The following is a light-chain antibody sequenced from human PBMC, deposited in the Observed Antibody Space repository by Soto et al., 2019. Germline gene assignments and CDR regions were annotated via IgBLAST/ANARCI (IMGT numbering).Light chain of an antibody. J-gene: IGKJ3*01. Sequence: DVQMTQSPYSLSASVGDRVTITCRASQSINKNLNWFQQKPGKAPKLLIYGASNLHSGVPSRFSGSGSGTDFTLTISSLQPEDVATYYCQMSYSRSTSAFGPGTKVDIK. V-gene: IGKV1-39*01. CDR1: QSINKN. CDR2: GAS. CDR3: QMSYSRSTSA.